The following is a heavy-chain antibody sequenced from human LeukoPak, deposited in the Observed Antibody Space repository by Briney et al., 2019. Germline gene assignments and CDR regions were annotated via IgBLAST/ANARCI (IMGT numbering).Heavy chain of an antibody. CDR2: IYYSGST. Sequence: SETLSLTCTVSGGSISSYYWSWIRQPPGKGLEWIGFIYYSGSTNYNPSLKSRVTISVDTSKNQFSLQLSSVTAADTAVYYCATPGDLGSGYYIYWGQGTLVTVSS. CDR3: ATPGDLGSGYYIY. CDR1: GGSISSYY. J-gene: IGHJ4*02. V-gene: IGHV4-59*01. D-gene: IGHD3-3*01.